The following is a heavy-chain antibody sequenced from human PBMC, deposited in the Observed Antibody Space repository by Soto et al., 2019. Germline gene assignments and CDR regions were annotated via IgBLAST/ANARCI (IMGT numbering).Heavy chain of an antibody. J-gene: IGHJ4*02. CDR1: GFTVSTNY. Sequence: GGSLRLSCAASGFTVSTNYMNWVRQAPGKGLEWVSVIYTGGTTYYADSVRGRFTISRHNSKNTLYLQKNSLRAEDTAVYYCASQTVAGSNALDYWGQGTLVTVSS. V-gene: IGHV3-53*04. CDR2: IYTGGTT. D-gene: IGHD6-19*01. CDR3: ASQTVAGSNALDY.